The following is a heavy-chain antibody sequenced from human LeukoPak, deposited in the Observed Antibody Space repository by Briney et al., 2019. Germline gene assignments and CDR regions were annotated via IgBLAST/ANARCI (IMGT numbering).Heavy chain of an antibody. V-gene: IGHV3-74*01. Sequence: PGGSLRLSCAASGFNFSNYWMHWVRQAPGKGLVWVSRMNTDGTKINYADFAKGRFTISRDNAKNTLYLQMDSLRVEDTAVYYCARVLGYDSSGYRSYWYFDLWGQGTLVTVSS. D-gene: IGHD3-22*01. CDR1: GFNFSNYW. CDR3: ARVLGYDSSGYRSYWYFDL. J-gene: IGHJ2*01. CDR2: MNTDGTKI.